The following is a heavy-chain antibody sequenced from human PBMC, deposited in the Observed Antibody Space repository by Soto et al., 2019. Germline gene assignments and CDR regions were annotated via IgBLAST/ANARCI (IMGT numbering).Heavy chain of an antibody. J-gene: IGHJ4*02. CDR1: GGSVSSGSYY. D-gene: IGHD6-13*01. CDR3: ARGQRQLSVSN. Sequence: SETLSLTCTVSGGSVSSGSYYWSWIRQPPGKGLEWIGYIYYSGSTNYNPSLKSRVTISVDTSKNQFSLKLSSVTAADTAVYYCARGQRQLSVSNWGQGTLVTVSS. CDR2: IYYSGST. V-gene: IGHV4-61*01.